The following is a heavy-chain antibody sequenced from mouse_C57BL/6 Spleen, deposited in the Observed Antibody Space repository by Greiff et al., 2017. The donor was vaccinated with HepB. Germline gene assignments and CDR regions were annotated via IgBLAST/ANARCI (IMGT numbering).Heavy chain of an antibody. CDR2: IYPGSGST. Sequence: QVQLQQSGAELVKPGASVKMSCKASGYTFTSYWITWVKQRPGQGLEWIGDIYPGSGSTNYNQKFKSKATLTVDTSSSTAYMQLSSLTSEDSAVYYCARDEGNIAQFDVWGPGTTVTVSA. CDR3: ARDEGNIAQFDV. D-gene: IGHD5-2*01. CDR1: GYTFTSYW. V-gene: IGHV1-55*01. J-gene: IGHJ1*01.